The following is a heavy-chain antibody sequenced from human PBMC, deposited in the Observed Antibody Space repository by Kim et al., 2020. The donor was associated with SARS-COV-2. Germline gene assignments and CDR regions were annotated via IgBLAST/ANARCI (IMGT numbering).Heavy chain of an antibody. J-gene: IGHJ4*02. V-gene: IGHV3-11*01. CDR2: N. D-gene: IGHD4-17*01. Sequence: NSYADAVQRRFTSSRDNAKNSLYLQMNSLGAEDTAVYYCARDTVTTLNDYWGQGTLVTVSS. CDR3: ARDTVTTLNDY.